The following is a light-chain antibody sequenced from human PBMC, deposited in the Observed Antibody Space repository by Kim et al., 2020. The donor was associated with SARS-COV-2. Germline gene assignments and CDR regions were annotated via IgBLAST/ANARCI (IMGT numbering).Light chain of an antibody. CDR2: DVT. J-gene: IGLJ3*02. V-gene: IGLV2-14*03. Sequence: QSALTQPASVSGSPGQSITFSCTGSSTDIGAYNFVSWYQQHPGKAPKLVLYDVTKRPSGVSDRFSGSKSANTASLTISGLQAEDEADYYCSSWTMSTTWVFGGGTQLTVL. CDR3: SSWTMSTTWV. CDR1: STDIGAYNF.